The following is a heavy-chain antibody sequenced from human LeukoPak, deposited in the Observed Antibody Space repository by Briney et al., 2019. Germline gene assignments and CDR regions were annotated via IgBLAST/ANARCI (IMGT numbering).Heavy chain of an antibody. J-gene: IGHJ3*02. Sequence: SGPTLVNPTQTLTPTCTFSGLSLSTSGVGVGWIRQPPGEALEWLAFIYWNDDDRYSPSLKSRLTITKDTSKNQVVLAMTNVDPVNTATYYCAHRLRAAVAFDAFDIWAKGQWSTSLQ. CDR1: GLSLSTSGVG. CDR3: AHRLRAAVAFDAFDI. V-gene: IGHV2-5*01. CDR2: IYWNDDD. D-gene: IGHD6-13*01.